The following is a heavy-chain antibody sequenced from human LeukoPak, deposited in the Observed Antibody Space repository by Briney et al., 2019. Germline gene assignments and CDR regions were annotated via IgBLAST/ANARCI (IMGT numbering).Heavy chain of an antibody. J-gene: IGHJ4*02. Sequence: ASVKVSCKASGYTFTSYAMNWVRQAPGQGLEWMGWINTNTGNPTYAQGFTGRFVFSLDTSVSTAYLQISSLKAEDTAVYYCARDRRGDGYNSGYFDYWGQGTLVTVSS. D-gene: IGHD5-24*01. CDR3: ARDRRGDGYNSGYFDY. CDR1: GYTFTSYA. V-gene: IGHV7-4-1*02. CDR2: INTNTGNP.